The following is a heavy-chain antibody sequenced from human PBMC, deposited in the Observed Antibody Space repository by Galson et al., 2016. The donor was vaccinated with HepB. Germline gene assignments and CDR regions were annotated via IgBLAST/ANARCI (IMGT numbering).Heavy chain of an antibody. D-gene: IGHD2-21*02. J-gene: IGHJ4*02. CDR3: ARDSLKVWRLAKAYYFDS. CDR1: GFTFSSYG. V-gene: IGHV3-21*01. Sequence: LRLSCAASGFTFSSYGMHWVRQAPGKGLEWVSFISSSSYIYYADSVKGRFTISRDNAKNSLYLQMNSLRAEDTAVYYCARDSLKVWRLAKAYYFDSWGQGTLVTVSS. CDR2: ISSSSYI.